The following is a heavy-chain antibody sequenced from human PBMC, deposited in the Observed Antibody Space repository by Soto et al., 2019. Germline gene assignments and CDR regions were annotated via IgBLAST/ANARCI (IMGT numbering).Heavy chain of an antibody. J-gene: IGHJ6*02. V-gene: IGHV1-8*01. Sequence: QVQLVQSGAEVKKPGASVKVSCKASGYTFTSYDINWVRQATGQGLEWMGWMNANSGNTCYAQKFQARVTMTRNTAIRTAYMELSSLRSEDTAVYYCARGSVQNYGMDVWGQGTTVTVSS. CDR1: GYTFTSYD. CDR3: ARGSVQNYGMDV. CDR2: MNANSGNT.